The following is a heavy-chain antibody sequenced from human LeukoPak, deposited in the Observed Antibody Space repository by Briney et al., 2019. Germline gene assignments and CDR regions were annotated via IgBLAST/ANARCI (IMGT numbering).Heavy chain of an antibody. D-gene: IGHD3-16*02. CDR1: GFTFSSYE. J-gene: IGHJ5*02. Sequence: PGGSLRLSCAASGFTFSSYEMNWVRQAPGKGLEWVSYISSSGSTIYYADSVKGRFTISRDNAKNSLYLQMNSLRAEDTAVYYCARAHYDYVWGSYRYQGFDPWGQGTLVTVSS. CDR2: ISSSGSTI. V-gene: IGHV3-48*03. CDR3: ARAHYDYVWGSYRYQGFDP.